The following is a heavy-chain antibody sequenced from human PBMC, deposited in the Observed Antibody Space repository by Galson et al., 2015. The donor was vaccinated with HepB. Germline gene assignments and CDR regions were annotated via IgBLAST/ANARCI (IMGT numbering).Heavy chain of an antibody. CDR1: GGTFSSYS. V-gene: IGHV1-69*13. CDR2: IIPVVGTG. D-gene: IGHD3-22*01. Sequence: SVKVSCKASGGTFSSYSISWIRQVPGQGLEWMGQIIPVVGTGNYAQKFQGRVTMRADESTTTAYMELSSLRSEDTAVYYCARQQKYYHDSTDVFDTWGQGTMVTVSS. CDR3: ARQQKYYHDSTDVFDT. J-gene: IGHJ3*02.